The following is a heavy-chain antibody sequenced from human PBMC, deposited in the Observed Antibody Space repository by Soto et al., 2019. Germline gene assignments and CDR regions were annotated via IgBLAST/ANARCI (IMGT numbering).Heavy chain of an antibody. V-gene: IGHV4-31*03. Sequence: QVQLQESGPGLVKPSQTLSLTCTVSGGSISSGGYYWSWIRQHPGKGLEWIGYIYYSGSTYYNPSLKSRVTISVDTSKNQFSLKLSSVTAADTAVYYCARDDGYYYDSSGYGDAFDIWGQGTMVTVSS. CDR2: IYYSGST. CDR3: ARDDGYYYDSSGYGDAFDI. CDR1: GGSISSGGYY. D-gene: IGHD3-22*01. J-gene: IGHJ3*02.